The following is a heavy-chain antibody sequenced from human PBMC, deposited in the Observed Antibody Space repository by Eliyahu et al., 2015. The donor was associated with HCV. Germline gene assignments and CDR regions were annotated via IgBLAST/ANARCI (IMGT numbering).Heavy chain of an antibody. CDR2: INPNSGGT. Sequence: QVQLVQSGAEVKKPGASVKVSCKASGXTFPGYYMHWVRQAPGQGLEWMGRINPNSGGTNYAQKFQGRVTMTRDTSISTAYMELSRLRSDDTAVYYCARPFRGSPYWGMDVWGQGTTVTVSS. V-gene: IGHV1-2*06. J-gene: IGHJ6*02. CDR1: GXTFPGYY. D-gene: IGHD2-15*01. CDR3: ARPFRGSPYWGMDV.